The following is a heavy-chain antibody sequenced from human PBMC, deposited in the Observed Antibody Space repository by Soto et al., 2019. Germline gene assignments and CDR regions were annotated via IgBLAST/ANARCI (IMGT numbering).Heavy chain of an antibody. D-gene: IGHD1-1*01. J-gene: IGHJ5*02. V-gene: IGHV3-23*01. CDR3: VKARIRNGGWCNP. CDR1: GFTFSSYA. Sequence: EVQLLESGGGLVQPGGSLRLSCAASGFTFSSYAMSWVRQAPGKGLEWVSAISGRGGSTYYADSGKGRFTISRHNSKNSLYLQRNSLGAADTAVYYGVKARIRNGGWCNPYGQGSPVTVCS. CDR2: ISGRGGST.